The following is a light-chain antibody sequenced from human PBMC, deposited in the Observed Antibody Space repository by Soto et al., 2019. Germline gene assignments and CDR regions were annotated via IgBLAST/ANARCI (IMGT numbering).Light chain of an antibody. CDR3: QQYGSSGT. CDR1: QSVSSN. V-gene: IGKV3-15*01. CDR2: AAS. Sequence: DKVMTQSPATLSVSPGERATLSCRASQSVSSNLAWYQQKPGQAPRLLIYAASTRATDIPARFSGSGSGTEFTLTISRLEPEDFAVYYCQQYGSSGTFGQGTKVDIK. J-gene: IGKJ1*01.